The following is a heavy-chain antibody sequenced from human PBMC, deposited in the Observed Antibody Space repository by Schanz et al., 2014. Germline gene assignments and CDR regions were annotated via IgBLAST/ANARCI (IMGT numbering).Heavy chain of an antibody. Sequence: QVQLVESGGGVVQPGRSLRLSCAASGFTFSSYAFHWVRQAPGKGLEWVAFVPFDGSQKFYADSVKGRFTISRDNSKNTVYLQMNSLRPGDTAVYYCARESSNDIVLVPGAVFDHWGQGILVTVSS. D-gene: IGHD2-2*01. CDR1: GFTFSSYA. V-gene: IGHV3-30*04. CDR2: VPFDGSQK. J-gene: IGHJ4*02. CDR3: ARESSNDIVLVPGAVFDH.